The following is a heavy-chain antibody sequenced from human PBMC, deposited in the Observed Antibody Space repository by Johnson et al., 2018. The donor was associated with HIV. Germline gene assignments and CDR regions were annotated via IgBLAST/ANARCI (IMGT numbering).Heavy chain of an antibody. J-gene: IGHJ3*02. Sequence: QVQLVESGGGVVQPGRSLRLSCAASGFTFSSYGMHWVRQAPGKGLEWVAVISYDGSNKYYADSVKGRFTISRDNSKNTLYLQMNSLRADDTAVYYCARLPSGYSRDGFNIWGQGTMVTVSS. CDR1: GFTFSSYG. CDR3: ARLPSGYSRDGFNI. V-gene: IGHV3-30*03. CDR2: ISYDGSNK. D-gene: IGHD5-18*01.